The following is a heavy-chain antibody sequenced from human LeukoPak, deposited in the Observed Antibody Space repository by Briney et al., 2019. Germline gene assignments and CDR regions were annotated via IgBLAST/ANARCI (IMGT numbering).Heavy chain of an antibody. CDR3: ASPGEGKAAVF. J-gene: IGHJ4*02. CDR1: GFTFSSYW. D-gene: IGHD6-13*01. Sequence: GGSLRLSCAASGFTFSSYWMHWVRQAPGKGLVWVSRINSDGSSTSYADSVKGRFTISRDNAKNTLYLQMSSLRAEDTAVYYCASPGEGKAAVFWGQGTLVTVSS. V-gene: IGHV3-74*01. CDR2: INSDGSST.